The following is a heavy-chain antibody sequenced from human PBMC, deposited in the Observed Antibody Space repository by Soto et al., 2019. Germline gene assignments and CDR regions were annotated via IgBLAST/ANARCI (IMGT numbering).Heavy chain of an antibody. Sequence: GGSLRLSCAASGFTFSSYAMSWVRQAPGKGLEWVSAISGSGGSTYYADSVKGRFTISRDNSKNTLYLQMNSLRAEDKTVFYCCTKVRSLAYDAFDIWGQGTMVTVSS. V-gene: IGHV3-23*01. J-gene: IGHJ3*02. CDR2: ISGSGGST. D-gene: IGHD1-1*01. CDR3: CTKVRSLAYDAFDI. CDR1: GFTFSSYA.